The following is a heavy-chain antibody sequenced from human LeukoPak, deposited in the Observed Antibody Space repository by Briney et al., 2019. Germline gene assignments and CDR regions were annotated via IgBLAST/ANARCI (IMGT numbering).Heavy chain of an antibody. D-gene: IGHD3-22*01. V-gene: IGHV4-30-4*08. Sequence: SQTLSLTCTVSGGSISSGDYYWSWICQPPGKGLEWIGEINHSGSTNYNPSLKSRVTISVDTSKNQFSLKLSSVTAADTAVYYCARGRKIYYDSSGYYRPWGQGTLVTVSS. CDR2: INHSGST. J-gene: IGHJ4*02. CDR1: GGSISSGDYY. CDR3: ARGRKIYYDSSGYYRP.